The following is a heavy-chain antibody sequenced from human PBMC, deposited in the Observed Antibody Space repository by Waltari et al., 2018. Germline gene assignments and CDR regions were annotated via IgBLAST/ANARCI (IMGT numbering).Heavy chain of an antibody. CDR2: MSYDGSNK. V-gene: IGHV3-30*04. Sequence: QVQLVESGGGVVQPGRSLRLSCAASGFTFSSSAMHWARRAPVKGVEWVAVMSYDGSNKDYADAVKGRFTSARDNSENTRYLQMNSLGAEGTAGYYCARTWGSSWYYYYGMDVWGQGTTVTVSS. D-gene: IGHD6-13*01. CDR1: GFTFSSSA. CDR3: ARTWGSSWYYYYGMDV. J-gene: IGHJ6*02.